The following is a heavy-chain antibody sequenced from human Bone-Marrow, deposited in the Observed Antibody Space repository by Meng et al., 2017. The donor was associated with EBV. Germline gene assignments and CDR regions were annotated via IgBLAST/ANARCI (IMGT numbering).Heavy chain of an antibody. CDR2: IITIFGTA. Sequence: QVRLVQSGAEVKKPGSSAEVSCKAYGGTFSSYAISWVRQAPGQGLALMGGIITIFGTANYAQKFKGRVTSTADESTSTDYMELSRLRSEDTAVYYCARVRSSWSEIGYWGQGTLVTVSS. CDR1: GGTFSSYA. V-gene: IGHV1-69*01. D-gene: IGHD6-13*01. J-gene: IGHJ4*02. CDR3: ARVRSSWSEIGY.